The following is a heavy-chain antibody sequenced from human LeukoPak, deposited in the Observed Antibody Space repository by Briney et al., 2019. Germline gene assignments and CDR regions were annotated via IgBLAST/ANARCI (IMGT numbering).Heavy chain of an antibody. CDR2: SDWDDDI. V-gene: IGHV2-70*04. Sequence: SGPTLVSPTQTLTLTCTFSGFSLITTGVRMSWIRQPPAKALECLASSDWDDDIFYSASLKTRLTISKDVSKHQVVLALTNMDPVDTATYYCVRFTGSYFDFWGQGILVTVSS. D-gene: IGHD1-26*01. J-gene: IGHJ4*02. CDR3: VRFTGSYFDF. CDR1: GFSLITTGVR.